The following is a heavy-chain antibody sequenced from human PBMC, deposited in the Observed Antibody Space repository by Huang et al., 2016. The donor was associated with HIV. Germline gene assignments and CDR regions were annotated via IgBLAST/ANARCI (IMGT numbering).Heavy chain of an antibody. Sequence: QVHLQQWGAGLLKPSEALSLTCAVYGGSLRKYFWRGFRQPPGKGLAGIGENSHSGRTSYSPSLKSRVTISVDTSKNQFSLKLSSVTAAETAVYYCARVEINTLTGYFSSFDNWGQGTLVTVSS. D-gene: IGHD3-9*01. V-gene: IGHV4-34*01. CDR2: NSHSGRT. CDR1: GGSLRKYF. J-gene: IGHJ4*02. CDR3: ARVEINTLTGYFSSFDN.